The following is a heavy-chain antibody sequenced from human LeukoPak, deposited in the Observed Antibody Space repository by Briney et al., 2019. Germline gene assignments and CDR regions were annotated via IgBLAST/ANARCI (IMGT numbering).Heavy chain of an antibody. CDR2: IYPGDSDT. V-gene: IGHV5-51*01. CDR3: ARHSSGYCSSTSCPPAMDV. J-gene: IGHJ6*04. Sequence: GESLKISCKGPGYSFTSYWIGWVRQMPGKGLEWMGIIYPGDSDTRYSPSFQGQVTISADKSISTAYLQWSSLKASDTAMYYCARHSSGYCSSTSCPPAMDVWGKGTTVTVSS. D-gene: IGHD2-2*01. CDR1: GYSFTSYW.